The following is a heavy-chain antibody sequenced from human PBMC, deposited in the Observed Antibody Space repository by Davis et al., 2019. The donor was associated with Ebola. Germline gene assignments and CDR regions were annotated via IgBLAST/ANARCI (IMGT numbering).Heavy chain of an antibody. V-gene: IGHV3-7*03. CDR2: IKQDGSEK. D-gene: IGHD2-15*01. CDR1: GFTFSSYW. J-gene: IGHJ4*02. Sequence: PGGSLRLSCAASGFTFSSYWMSWVRQAPGKGLEWVANIKQDGSEKYYVDSVKGRFTISRDNAKNSLYLQMNSLRAEDTGVYYCARDWEMGSSGGYYWGQGTLVTVSS. CDR3: ARDWEMGSSGGYY.